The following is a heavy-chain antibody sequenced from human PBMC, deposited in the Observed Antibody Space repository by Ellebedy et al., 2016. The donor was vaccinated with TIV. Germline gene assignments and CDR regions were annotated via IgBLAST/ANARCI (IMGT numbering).Heavy chain of an antibody. D-gene: IGHD3-10*01. J-gene: IGHJ4*02. CDR2: ISSSSGTM. Sequence: GESLKISXAASGFTFSSYSMNWVRQAPGKGLEWVSYISSSSGTMYYADSVKGRFTISRDNSKNTLYLQMNSLRAEDTAVYYCARRGRGPVGLDYWGQGTLVTVSS. V-gene: IGHV3-48*01. CDR1: GFTFSSYS. CDR3: ARRGRGPVGLDY.